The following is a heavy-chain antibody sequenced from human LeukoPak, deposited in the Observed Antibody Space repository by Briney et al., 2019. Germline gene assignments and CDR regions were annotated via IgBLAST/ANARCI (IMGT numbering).Heavy chain of an antibody. J-gene: IGHJ4*02. CDR3: ARNFHPGNWDY. Sequence: SETLSLTCTVSGGSISSSTYFWGWIRQPPGKGLEWIGTIYYSGSTYYNPSLKSRVTISVDSSKNQFSLRLSSVTAADTAVYYCARNFHPGNWDYWGQGTLVTVSS. V-gene: IGHV4-39*07. CDR1: GGSISSSTYF. D-gene: IGHD1-14*01. CDR2: IYYSGST.